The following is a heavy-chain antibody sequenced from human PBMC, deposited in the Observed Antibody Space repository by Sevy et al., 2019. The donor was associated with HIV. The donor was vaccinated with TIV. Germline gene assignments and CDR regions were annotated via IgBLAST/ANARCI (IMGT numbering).Heavy chain of an antibody. CDR2: IFGSGGTT. V-gene: IGHV3-23*01. CDR3: AGGRFDSSGSFDAFDM. D-gene: IGHD3-22*01. Sequence: GGSLRLSCAASGITFKNYAMNWVRQAPGKGLDWVSTIFGSGGTTYYADSVKGRFTISRDNSKNTLYLQMNSLRTDDTALYYCAGGRFDSSGSFDAFDMWCQGTMVTVSS. CDR1: GITFKNYA. J-gene: IGHJ3*02.